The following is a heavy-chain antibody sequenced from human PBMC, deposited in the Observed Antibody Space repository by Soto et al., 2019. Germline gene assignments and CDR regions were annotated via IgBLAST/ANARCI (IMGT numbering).Heavy chain of an antibody. J-gene: IGHJ4*02. Sequence: GFMFNDYAMYWVRQAPGQGLEWVAMISSDGNHQFYVDNVRGRFTVSRDNSKNTLNLQMNSLRPEDTAVYYCSRGTYYPQSSGLHADYWGPGTVVTVSS. D-gene: IGHD3-22*01. V-gene: IGHV3-30*03. CDR2: ISSDGNHQ. CDR3: SRGTYYPQSSGLHADY. CDR1: GFMFNDYA.